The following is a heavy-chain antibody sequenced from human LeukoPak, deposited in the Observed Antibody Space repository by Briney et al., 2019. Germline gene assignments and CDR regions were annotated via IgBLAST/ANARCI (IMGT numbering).Heavy chain of an antibody. D-gene: IGHD5/OR15-5a*01. Sequence: GGSLRLSCAGSGFTFSSYWMSWVRQAPGKGLEWVANIKEDGTDKYYVDSVKGRFTISRDNAKNSLSLEMNSLRAEDTAVYYCARDPSWMGSIYAGPEDYWGQGTLVTVSS. CDR2: IKEDGTDK. J-gene: IGHJ4*02. V-gene: IGHV3-7*01. CDR1: GFTFSSYW. CDR3: ARDPSWMGSIYAGPEDY.